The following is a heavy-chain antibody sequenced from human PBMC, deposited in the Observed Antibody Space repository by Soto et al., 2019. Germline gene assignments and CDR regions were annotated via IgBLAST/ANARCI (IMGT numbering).Heavy chain of an antibody. CDR1: GGSIGTGGYY. V-gene: IGHV4-31*03. D-gene: IGHD1-26*01. J-gene: IGHJ4*02. CDR2: IYYSGST. Sequence: PSDTLSLTCTVSGGSIGTGGYYWSGIRHHPGKGLEWIGYIYYSGSTYYNPSLKSRVTISVDTSRNQFSLKLSSVTAADTAVYYGARVLLVGPTECHSWGQGTLVTVSA. CDR3: ARVLLVGPTECHS.